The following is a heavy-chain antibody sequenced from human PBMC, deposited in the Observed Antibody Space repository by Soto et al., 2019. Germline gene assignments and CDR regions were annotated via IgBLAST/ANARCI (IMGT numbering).Heavy chain of an antibody. V-gene: IGHV3-30*04. CDR1: GFTFSSYA. CDR2: ISYDGSNK. Sequence: GGSLRLSCAASGFTFSSYAMHWVRQAPGKGLEWVAVISYDGSNKYYADSVKGRFTISRENSKNTLYLQMNCLRAEDTAVYYCAKDQIAAAGPFDYWGQGTLVTVSS. D-gene: IGHD6-13*01. J-gene: IGHJ4*02. CDR3: AKDQIAAAGPFDY.